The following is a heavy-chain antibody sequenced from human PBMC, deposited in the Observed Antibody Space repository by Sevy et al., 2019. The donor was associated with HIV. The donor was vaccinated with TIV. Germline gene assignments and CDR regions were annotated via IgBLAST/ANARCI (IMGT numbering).Heavy chain of an antibody. Sequence: ASMKVSCKVSGYTLTELSMHWVRQAPGKGLEWMGGFDPEDGETIYAQKFQGRVTMTEDTSTDTAYMELSSLRSEDTAVYYCATEAPPAAGTEWWVGGYYYGMDVWGQGTTVTVSS. CDR2: FDPEDGET. D-gene: IGHD6-13*01. CDR3: ATEAPPAAGTEWWVGGYYYGMDV. V-gene: IGHV1-24*01. J-gene: IGHJ6*02. CDR1: GYTLTELS.